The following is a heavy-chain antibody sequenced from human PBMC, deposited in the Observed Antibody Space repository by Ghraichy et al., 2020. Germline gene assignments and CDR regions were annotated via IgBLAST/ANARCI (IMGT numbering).Heavy chain of an antibody. CDR1: GFTFSSYA. J-gene: IGHJ4*02. V-gene: IGHV3-23*01. Sequence: GGSLRLSCAASGFTFSSYAMSWVRQAPGTGLEWVSSISGSCGSTSYADSVKGRFTISRDNSKNTLYLQMNSLRAADTAVYYCAKDEDLGYSSRLCDYWGQGTRVTGSA. CDR3: AKDEDLGYSSRLCDY. CDR2: ISGSCGST. D-gene: IGHD6-19*01.